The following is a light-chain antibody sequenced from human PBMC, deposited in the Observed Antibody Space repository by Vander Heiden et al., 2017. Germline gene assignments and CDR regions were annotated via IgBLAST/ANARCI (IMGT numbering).Light chain of an antibody. J-gene: IGKJ1*01. Sequence: DIQMTQAPSTLSASVGDRVTITCRANEHISRWLAWYQQKPGKVPKLLIYRASSLESGVPSRFSGSGSGTEFTLTISSLQPDDLATYYCQQYDRGRTFGQGTKVEVK. CDR1: EHISRW. CDR2: RAS. V-gene: IGKV1-5*03. CDR3: QQYDRGRT.